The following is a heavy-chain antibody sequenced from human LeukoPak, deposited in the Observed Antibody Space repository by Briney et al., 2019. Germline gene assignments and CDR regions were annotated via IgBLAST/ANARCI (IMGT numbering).Heavy chain of an antibody. V-gene: IGHV3-7*01. CDR3: VRDEKKRGGDY. CDR1: GFIFTDYW. Sequence: GGSLRLSCEAYGFIFTDYWMSWVRQVPGKRLEWVTNINEGGSGKYYVDSVKGRFTISRDNAKNSLYLHMNSLRAEDTAVYYCVRDEKKRGGDYWGQGILVTVSS. CDR2: INEGGSGK. D-gene: IGHD3-16*01. J-gene: IGHJ4*02.